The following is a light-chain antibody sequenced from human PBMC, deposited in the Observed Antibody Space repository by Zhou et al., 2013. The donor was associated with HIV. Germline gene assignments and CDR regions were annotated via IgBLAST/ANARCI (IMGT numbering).Light chain of an antibody. CDR3: QQYDTSPS. V-gene: IGKV3-20*01. CDR1: QNVPY. CDR2: GAS. J-gene: IGKJ3*01. Sequence: EVVMTQSPGTLSLSPGERATLSCRASQNVPYLAWYQQKPGQAPILVMYGASTRATGIPDRFSGSGSGTDFTLTISKLEPEDFAVYFCQQYDTSPSFGPGTKVDI.